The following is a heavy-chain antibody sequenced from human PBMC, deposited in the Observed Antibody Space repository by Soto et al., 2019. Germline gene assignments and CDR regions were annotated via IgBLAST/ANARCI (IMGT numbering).Heavy chain of an antibody. D-gene: IGHD3-22*01. Sequence: GGSLRLSCAASGFTFSSYAMSWVRQAPGKGLEWVSAISGSGGSTYYADSVKGRFTISRDNSKNTLYLQMNSLRAEDTAVYYCATHSDYYDSSGYYDYFDYWGQGTLVTVSS. J-gene: IGHJ4*02. CDR2: ISGSGGST. CDR1: GFTFSSYA. CDR3: ATHSDYYDSSGYYDYFDY. V-gene: IGHV3-23*01.